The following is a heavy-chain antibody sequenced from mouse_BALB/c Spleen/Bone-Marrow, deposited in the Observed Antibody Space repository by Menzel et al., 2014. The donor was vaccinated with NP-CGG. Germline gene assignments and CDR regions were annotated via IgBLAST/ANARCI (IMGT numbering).Heavy chain of an antibody. V-gene: IGHV14-3*02. Sequence: VQLQQSGAELVKPGASVKLSCTASGFNIKDTYMHWVKQRPEQGLEWIGRIDPANGNTKYDPKFQGKATITADTSSNTAYLQLSRLTSEDTAVYYCARGRLYDGSDYLVQATTLTVSS. CDR1: GFNIKDTY. CDR3: ARGRLYDGSDY. CDR2: IDPANGNT. J-gene: IGHJ2*01. D-gene: IGHD2-3*01.